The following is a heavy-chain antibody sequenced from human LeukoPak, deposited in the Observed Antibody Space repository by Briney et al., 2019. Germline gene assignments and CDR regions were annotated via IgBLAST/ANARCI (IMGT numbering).Heavy chain of an antibody. V-gene: IGHV3-66*01. CDR3: ARLRVAYSSGWCFDY. Sequence: GGSLRLSCAASGFTVSTNYMSWVRQAPGKGLEWVSFIHSGGTYYADSVKGRFTISRDNSKNTLYLQMNSLRAEDTAVYYCARLRVAYSSGWCFDYWGQGTLVTVSS. CDR1: GFTVSTNY. D-gene: IGHD6-19*01. J-gene: IGHJ4*02. CDR2: IHSGGT.